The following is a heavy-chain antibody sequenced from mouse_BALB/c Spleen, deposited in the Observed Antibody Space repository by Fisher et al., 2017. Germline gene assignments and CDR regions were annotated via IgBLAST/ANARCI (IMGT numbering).Heavy chain of an antibody. J-gene: IGHJ4*01. CDR3: ARNWGYRYDVVNFYYAMDY. D-gene: IGHD2-14*01. Sequence: RFTISRDNAKNTLYLQMSSLKSEDTAIYYCARNWGYRYDVVNFYYAMDYWGQGTSVTVSS. V-gene: IGHV5-6*01.